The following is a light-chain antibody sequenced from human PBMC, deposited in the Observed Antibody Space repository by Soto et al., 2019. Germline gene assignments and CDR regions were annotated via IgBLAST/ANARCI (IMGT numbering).Light chain of an antibody. CDR3: HQYAYAPLT. V-gene: IGKV3-20*01. Sequence: EIVLTQSPGTLSLSPGERVTLSCRASQTVGMNYLAWFQQKPGQAPKLLIYNALVRATGIPDRFSGSGSGTDLTLTISRLGPEDFAVYYCHQYAYAPLTFGQGTKLETK. CDR1: QTVGMNY. CDR2: NAL. J-gene: IGKJ2*01.